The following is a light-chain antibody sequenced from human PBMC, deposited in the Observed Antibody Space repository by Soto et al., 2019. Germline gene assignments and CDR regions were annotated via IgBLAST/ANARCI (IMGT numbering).Light chain of an antibody. CDR3: QQYNSFIT. CDR2: KAS. V-gene: IGKV1-5*03. Sequence: DIQMTQSPSTLSASVGDRVTITCRASQSISSWLAWYQQKPGKAPKLLIYKASTLESGVPSRFSGSESGTEFTLTISSLQPDDFATYYCQQYNSFITFGQGTRLEIK. J-gene: IGKJ5*01. CDR1: QSISSW.